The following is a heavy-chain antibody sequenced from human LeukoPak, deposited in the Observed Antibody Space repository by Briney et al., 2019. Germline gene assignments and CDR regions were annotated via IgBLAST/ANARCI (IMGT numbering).Heavy chain of an antibody. D-gene: IGHD3-10*01. CDR1: GGSISSGGYY. Sequence: SETLSLTCTVSGGSISSGGYYWSWIRQHPGKGLEWIGYIYYSGSTYYNPSLKSRVTISVDTSKNQFSLKLTSVTAADTAVYYCARRGRFDAFDIWGQGTMVTVSS. V-gene: IGHV4-31*03. CDR2: IYYSGST. CDR3: ARRGRFDAFDI. J-gene: IGHJ3*02.